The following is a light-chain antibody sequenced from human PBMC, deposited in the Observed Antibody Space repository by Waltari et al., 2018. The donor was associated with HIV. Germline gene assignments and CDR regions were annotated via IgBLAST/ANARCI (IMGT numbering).Light chain of an antibody. CDR2: EGT. CDR3: FSYAGSSTMV. Sequence: QSALTQPASVSGSPGQSITISCTGTSSDVGSYNLVSWYQQNPGKAPKLMIYEGTKRPPGVSNRFSGSKSGNTASLTVSGLQAEDEADYYCFSYAGSSTMVFGGGTKRTVL. J-gene: IGLJ2*01. CDR1: SSDVGSYNL. V-gene: IGLV2-23*01.